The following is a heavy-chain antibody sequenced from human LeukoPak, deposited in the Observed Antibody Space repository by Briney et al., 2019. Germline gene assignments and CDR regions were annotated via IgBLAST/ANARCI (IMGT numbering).Heavy chain of an antibody. Sequence: ASVKVSCKASGYTFTGYYMHWVRQAPGQGLEWMGWINPNSGGTNYAQKFQGRVTMTRDTSISTAYMELSRLRSDDTAVCYCARSTVTTLGQFDYWGQGTLVTVSS. CDR1: GYTFTGYY. J-gene: IGHJ4*02. CDR3: ARSTVTTLGQFDY. CDR2: INPNSGGT. D-gene: IGHD4-17*01. V-gene: IGHV1-2*02.